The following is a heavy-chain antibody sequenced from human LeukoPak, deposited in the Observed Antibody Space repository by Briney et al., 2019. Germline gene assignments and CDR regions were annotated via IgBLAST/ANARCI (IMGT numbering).Heavy chain of an antibody. CDR1: GFTFSSYA. V-gene: IGHV3-23*01. D-gene: IGHD4-23*01. CDR2: ISGSGGST. CDR3: GKFSLDYVGYYYGMDV. J-gene: IGHJ6*02. Sequence: GGSLRLSCAASGFTFSSYAMSWVRQAPGKGLEWVLAISGSGGSTYYADSVKGRFTISRDNSKNTLYLQMHRLRAEDTAVYYCGKFSLDYVGYYYGMDVWGQGTTVTVSS.